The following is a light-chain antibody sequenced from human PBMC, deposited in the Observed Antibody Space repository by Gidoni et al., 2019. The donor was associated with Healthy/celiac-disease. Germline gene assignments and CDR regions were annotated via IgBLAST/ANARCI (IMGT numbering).Light chain of an antibody. Sequence: EIVLTQSPGTLSLSPGERATLSCRASQSVSSSYLAWYQQKPGQAPRLLIYGASSRATGIPDRFSGSGSGTDFTLTSSRLEPEDFAVYYCQQYGSSLFTFXPXTKVDIK. CDR2: GAS. J-gene: IGKJ3*01. CDR3: QQYGSSLFT. V-gene: IGKV3-20*01. CDR1: QSVSSSY.